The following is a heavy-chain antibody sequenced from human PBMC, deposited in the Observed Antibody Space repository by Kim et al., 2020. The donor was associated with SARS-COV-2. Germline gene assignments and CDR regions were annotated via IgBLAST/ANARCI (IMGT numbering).Heavy chain of an antibody. CDR3: ARDYGDCCGG. CDR2: NT. D-gene: IGHD4-17*01. J-gene: IGHJ4*02. V-gene: IGHV4-4*02. Sequence: NTTYTPSLNSRVTISVDKSKNQFSLQLSSVTAADTAVYYCARDYGDCCGGWGQGTLVTVSS.